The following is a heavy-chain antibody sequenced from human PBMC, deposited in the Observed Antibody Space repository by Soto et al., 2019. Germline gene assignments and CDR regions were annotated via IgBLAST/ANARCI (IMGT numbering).Heavy chain of an antibody. Sequence: EVKLLEAGGALVQPGGSLRLSCEASGFTFIDHDMSWVRQAPGKGLEWVSSITVGGAQKDYGQSVKGRFTISRDNSNDPLFLQMDSLQVEDTPIYFCTRMPGGGWQRFFDYWGQGTVVTVSS. CDR1: GFTFIDHD. CDR2: ITVGGAQK. J-gene: IGHJ4*02. V-gene: IGHV3-23*01. D-gene: IGHD5-12*01. CDR3: TRMPGGGWQRFFDY.